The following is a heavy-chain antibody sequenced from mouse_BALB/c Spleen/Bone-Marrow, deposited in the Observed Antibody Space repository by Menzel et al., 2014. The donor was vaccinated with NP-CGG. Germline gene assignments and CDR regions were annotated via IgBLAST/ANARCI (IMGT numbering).Heavy chain of an antibody. CDR2: IWGDGST. CDR3: ATDGFFAY. J-gene: IGHJ3*01. CDR1: GFSLTGYG. V-gene: IGHV2-6-7*01. D-gene: IGHD2-3*01. Sequence: VQLKQSGPGLVAPAQTLSITCTASGFSLTGYGVNWVRQPPGKGLEWLGMIWGDGSTDYNSALKYRLSNSQDNSKSQVFLKMNSLQTDDTARYYCATDGFFAYWGQGTLVTVSA.